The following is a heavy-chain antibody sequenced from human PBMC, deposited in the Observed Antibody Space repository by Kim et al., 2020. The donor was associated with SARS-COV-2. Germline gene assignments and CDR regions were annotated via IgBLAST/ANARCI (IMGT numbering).Heavy chain of an antibody. CDR1: GFTFSSYA. J-gene: IGHJ4*02. CDR2: ISYDGSNK. Sequence: GGSLRLSCAASGFTFSSYAMHWVRQAPGKGLEWVAVISYDGSNKYYADSVKGRFTISRDNSKNTLYLQMNSLRAEDTAVYYCARGGGSYYVWGSYRSAYYFDYWGQGTLVTVSS. CDR3: ARGGGSYYVWGSYRSAYYFDY. V-gene: IGHV3-30-3*01. D-gene: IGHD3-16*02.